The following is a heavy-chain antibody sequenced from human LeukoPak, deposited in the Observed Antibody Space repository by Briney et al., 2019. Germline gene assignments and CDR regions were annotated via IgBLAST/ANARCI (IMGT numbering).Heavy chain of an antibody. CDR2: IRSDETNT. CDR3: AKDFGPKWPLVNYFES. J-gene: IGHJ4*02. D-gene: IGHD3-10*01. Sequence: GGSLRLSCAASGFTFSRYGMHWVRQAPRKGLEWVSFIRSDETNTFYTDSVKGRFIVSRDNSKNTVYLQMNSLGAEDTAVYYCAKDFGPKWPLVNYFESWGQGTLVTVSS. CDR1: GFTFSRYG. V-gene: IGHV3-30*02.